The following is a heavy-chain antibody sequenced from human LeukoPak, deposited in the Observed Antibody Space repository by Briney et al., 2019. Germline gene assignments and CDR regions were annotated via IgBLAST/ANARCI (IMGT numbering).Heavy chain of an antibody. V-gene: IGHV3-21*01. J-gene: IGHJ6*03. CDR2: ISSSSSYI. Sequence: SGGSLRLSCAASGFTFSSYSMNWVRQAPGKGLEWVSSISSSSSYIYYADSVKGRFTISRDNAKNSLYLQMNSLRAEDTAVYYCARLDGYGSGSYLLYDYYYYMDVWGKGTTVTVSS. CDR1: GFTFSSYS. D-gene: IGHD3-10*01. CDR3: ARLDGYGSGSYLLYDYYYYMDV.